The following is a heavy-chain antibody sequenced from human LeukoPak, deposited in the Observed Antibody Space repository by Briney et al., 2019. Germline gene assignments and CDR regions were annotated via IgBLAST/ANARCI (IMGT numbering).Heavy chain of an antibody. J-gene: IGHJ5*02. D-gene: IGHD3-10*01. CDR3: AREERPGVRGVDTNWFDP. V-gene: IGHV4-59*01. CDR2: IYYSGST. Sequence: SETLSLTCTVSGGSISSYYWSWIRQPPGKGLEWIGYIYYSGSTNYNPSLKSRVTISVDTSKNQFSLKLSSATAADTAVYYCAREERPGVRGVDTNWFDPWGQGTLVTVSS. CDR1: GGSISSYY.